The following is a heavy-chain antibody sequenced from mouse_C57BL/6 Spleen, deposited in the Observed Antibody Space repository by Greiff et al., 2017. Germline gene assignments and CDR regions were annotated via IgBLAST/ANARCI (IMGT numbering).Heavy chain of an antibody. Sequence: VQLQQSGAELARPGASVKMSCKASGYTFTSYTMHWVKQRPGQGLEWIGYINPSSGYTKYNQKFKDKATLTADKSSSTAYMQLGSLTSEDSAVYYCASYDYFDYWGQGTTLTVSS. CDR3: ASYDYFDY. D-gene: IGHD2-3*01. J-gene: IGHJ2*01. CDR2: INPSSGYT. CDR1: GYTFTSYT. V-gene: IGHV1-4*01.